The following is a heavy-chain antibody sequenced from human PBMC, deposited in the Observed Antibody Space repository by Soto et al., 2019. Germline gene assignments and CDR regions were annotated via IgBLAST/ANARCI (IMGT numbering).Heavy chain of an antibody. D-gene: IGHD3-22*01. J-gene: IGHJ5*02. V-gene: IGHV4-39*07. CDR3: ARDMGQHYYDSSGYYYHP. CDR1: GGSISSSSYY. CDR2: MYHSGST. Sequence: SETLSLTCTVSGGSISSSSYYWGWIRQPPGKGLEWIGSMYHSGSTNYNPSLKSRVTISVDKSKNQFSLKLSSVTAADTAVYYCARDMGQHYYDSSGYYYHPWGQGTLVTVSS.